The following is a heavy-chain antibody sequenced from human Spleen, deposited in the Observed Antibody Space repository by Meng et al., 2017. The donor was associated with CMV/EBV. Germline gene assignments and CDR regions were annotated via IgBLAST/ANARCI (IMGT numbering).Heavy chain of an antibody. CDR3: ARDRDAYMASYYYYGMDV. CDR2: INPNSGVT. V-gene: IGHV1-2*02. D-gene: IGHD5-24*01. CDR1: GYTFTAFY. Sequence: KVSCKASGYTFTAFYMHWVRQAPGQGLEWMGWINPNSGVTNYAQKLQGRVTMTRDTSITTAYMDLTRLTSDDTAVYYCARDRDAYMASYYYYGMDVWGQGTTVTVSS. J-gene: IGHJ6*02.